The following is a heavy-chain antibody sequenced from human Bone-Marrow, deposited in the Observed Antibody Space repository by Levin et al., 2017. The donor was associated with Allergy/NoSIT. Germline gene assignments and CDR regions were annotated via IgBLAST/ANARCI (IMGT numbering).Heavy chain of an antibody. V-gene: IGHV3-53*01. J-gene: IGHJ4*02. CDR2: IYSGGQT. CDR1: GFTVSNNY. CDR3: ARAPSPGEN. Sequence: GGSLRLSCAASGFTVSNNYMSWVRQAPGKGLEGVSVIYSGGQTHYADSVRGRFTISRDSSNNTLYLQMNSLRAEDTAMYYCARAPSPGENWGQGTLVTVSS. D-gene: IGHD2-21*01.